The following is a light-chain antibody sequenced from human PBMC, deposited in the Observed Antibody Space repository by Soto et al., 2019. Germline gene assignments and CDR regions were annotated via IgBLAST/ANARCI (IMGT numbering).Light chain of an antibody. J-gene: IGKJ5*01. Sequence: DIQMTQSPSSLSASIGDRGTITFRASQNINNYLNWYQYKPGTAPKLLIYGASSLQSGVPARFGGSGSGTDFNLTISSLQPEDFATYCRQQSSSNYPITFGQGTRLEIK. V-gene: IGKV1-39*01. CDR3: QQSSSNYPIT. CDR2: GAS. CDR1: QNINNY.